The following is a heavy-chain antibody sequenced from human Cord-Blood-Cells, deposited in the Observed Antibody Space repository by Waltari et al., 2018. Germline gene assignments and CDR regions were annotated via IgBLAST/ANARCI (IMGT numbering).Heavy chain of an antibody. CDR1: GGSFSGYY. CDR3: ARDEDGDYYYGMDV. D-gene: IGHD2-15*01. J-gene: IGHJ6*02. CDR2: INHSGST. Sequence: QVQLQQWGAGLLKPSETLSLTCAVYGGSFSGYYWSWIRQPPGKGLEWIGEINHSGSTNYNPSLKSRVTISVDTSKNQFSLKLSSVTAADTAVYYCARDEDGDYYYGMDVWGQGTTVTVSS. V-gene: IGHV4-34*01.